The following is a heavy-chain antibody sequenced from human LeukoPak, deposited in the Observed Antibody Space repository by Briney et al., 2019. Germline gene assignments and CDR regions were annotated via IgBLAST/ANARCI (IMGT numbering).Heavy chain of an antibody. Sequence: GGSLRLSCAASGFTFSSYAMHWVRQAPGKGLEWVAVISYDGSNKYYADSVKGRFTISRDNSKNTLYLQMNSLRAEDTAVYYCARDLGAAAGPILQYYYYGMDVWGQGTTVTVSS. D-gene: IGHD6-13*01. CDR1: GFTFSSYA. J-gene: IGHJ6*02. CDR2: ISYDGSNK. V-gene: IGHV3-30-3*01. CDR3: ARDLGAAAGPILQYYYYGMDV.